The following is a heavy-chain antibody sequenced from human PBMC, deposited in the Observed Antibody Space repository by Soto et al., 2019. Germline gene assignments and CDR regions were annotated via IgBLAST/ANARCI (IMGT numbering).Heavy chain of an antibody. D-gene: IGHD3-3*01. J-gene: IGHJ5*02. CDR1: GYTFTSYG. CDR2: ISAYNGNT. CDR3: ARKHYDFWSGYGNWFDP. Sequence: GASVKVSWKASGYTFTSYGISWVRQAPGQGLEWMGWISAYNGNTNYAQKLQGRVTMTTDTSTSTAYMELRSLRSDDTAVYYCARKHYDFWSGYGNWFDPWGQGTLVTVSS. V-gene: IGHV1-18*04.